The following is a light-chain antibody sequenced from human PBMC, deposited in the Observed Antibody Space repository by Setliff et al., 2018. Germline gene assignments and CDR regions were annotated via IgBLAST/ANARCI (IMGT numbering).Light chain of an antibody. CDR2: DNS. CDR3: QSYDSSLISYV. J-gene: IGLJ1*01. CDR1: SSSIGEGYD. Sequence: QSVLTQPPSVSGAPGQRVTISCTGSSSSIGEGYDVHWFQQLPGTAPKLLIYDNSSRPSGVPDRFSGSNSGTSASLAITGLQAEDEGDYYCQSYDSSLISYVFGPGTKVTVL. V-gene: IGLV1-40*01.